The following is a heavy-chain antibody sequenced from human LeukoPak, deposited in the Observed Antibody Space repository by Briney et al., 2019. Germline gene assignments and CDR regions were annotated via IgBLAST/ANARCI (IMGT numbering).Heavy chain of an antibody. V-gene: IGHV3-30*04. CDR3: ARDYYGSGSYFVTLDY. J-gene: IGHJ4*02. Sequence: PGGSLRLSCAASGFTFSSYAMHWVRQAPGKGLEWVAVISYDGSNKYYADSVKGRFTISRDNSKNTLYLQMNSLRAEDTAVYYCARDYYGSGSYFVTLDYWGQGTRVPVTA. CDR1: GFTFSSYA. D-gene: IGHD3-10*01. CDR2: ISYDGSNK.